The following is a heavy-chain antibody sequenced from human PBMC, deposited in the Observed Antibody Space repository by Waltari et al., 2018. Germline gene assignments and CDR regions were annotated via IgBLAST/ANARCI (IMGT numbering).Heavy chain of an antibody. CDR2: IYSGGST. J-gene: IGHJ6*02. D-gene: IGHD6-19*01. CDR3: AAAVAGSDYYGMDV. Sequence: EVQLVESGGGLIQPGGSMRLSCAASGFTVSSNYISWVRQAPGKGLEWVSVIYSGGSTYYADSVKGRFTISRDNSKNTLYLQMNSLRAEDTAVYYCAAAVAGSDYYGMDVWGQGTTVTVSS. V-gene: IGHV3-53*01. CDR1: GFTVSSNY.